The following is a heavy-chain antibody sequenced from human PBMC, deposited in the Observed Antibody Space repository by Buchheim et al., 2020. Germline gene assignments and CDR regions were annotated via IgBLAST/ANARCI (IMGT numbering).Heavy chain of an antibody. D-gene: IGHD3-16*01. CDR1: GFTFINYV. V-gene: IGHV3-23*01. CDR3: AKERAGGNYFYYYTDV. Sequence: EVQLLESGGGLVQPGGSLRLSCAASGFTFINYVMSWVRQAPGKGLEWVSGISGGGGSTYYADSVKGRFTISRDNSKNTLYLQMNSLSAEDTAVYYCAKERAGGNYFYYYTDVWGKGTT. J-gene: IGHJ6*03. CDR2: ISGGGGST.